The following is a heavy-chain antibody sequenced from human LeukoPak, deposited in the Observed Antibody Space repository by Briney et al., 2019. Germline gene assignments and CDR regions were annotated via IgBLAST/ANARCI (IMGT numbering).Heavy chain of an antibody. Sequence: GGSLRLSCAASGFTFSSYAMSWVRQAPGKGLEWVSAISGSGGSTYYADSVKGRFTISRDNSKNTLYLQMNSLGAEDTAVYYCAKGPSSWDATLDYWGQGTLVTVSS. CDR1: GFTFSSYA. D-gene: IGHD6-13*01. CDR3: AKGPSSWDATLDY. V-gene: IGHV3-23*01. J-gene: IGHJ4*02. CDR2: ISGSGGST.